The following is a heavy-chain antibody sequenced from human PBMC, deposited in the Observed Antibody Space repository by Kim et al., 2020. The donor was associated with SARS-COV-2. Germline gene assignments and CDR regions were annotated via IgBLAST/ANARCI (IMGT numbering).Heavy chain of an antibody. CDR3: ARLRYYGSGSYYTPPGYGMDV. V-gene: IGHV4-59*08. J-gene: IGHJ6*02. D-gene: IGHD3-10*01. CDR2: IYYSGST. CDR1: GGSISSYY. Sequence: SETLSLTCTVSGGSISSYYWSWIRQPPGKGLEWIGYIYYSGSTNYNPSLKSRVTISVDTSKNQFSLKLSSVTAADTAVYYCARLRYYGSGSYYTPPGYGMDVWGQGTTVTVSS.